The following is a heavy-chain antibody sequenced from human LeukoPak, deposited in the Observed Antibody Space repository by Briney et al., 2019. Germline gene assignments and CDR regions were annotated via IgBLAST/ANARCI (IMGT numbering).Heavy chain of an antibody. V-gene: IGHV3-7*01. CDR3: ARDLGVVVPAAISPHNWFDP. J-gene: IGHJ5*02. CDR1: GFTFSSYW. CDR2: IKQDGSEK. D-gene: IGHD2-2*02. Sequence: PGGSLRLSCAASGFTFSSYWMSWVRQAPGKGREWVANIKQDGSEKYYVDSVKGRFTISRDNAKNSLYLQMNSLRAEDTAVYYCARDLGVVVPAAISPHNWFDPWGQGTLVTVSS.